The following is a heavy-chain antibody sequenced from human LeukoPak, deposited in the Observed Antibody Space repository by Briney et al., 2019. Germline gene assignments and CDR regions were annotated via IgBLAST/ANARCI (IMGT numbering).Heavy chain of an antibody. CDR2: IYPGDSDT. V-gene: IGHV5-51*01. CDR3: ASPSSENYYYYYGMDV. Sequence: GESLKISCKGSGYSFTSYWIGWVRQMPGKGLEWMGIIYPGDSDTRYSPSFQGQVTISADKSISTAYLQWSSLKASDTAMYYCASPSSENYYYYYGMDVWGQGTTVTVSS. J-gene: IGHJ6*02. CDR1: GYSFTSYW.